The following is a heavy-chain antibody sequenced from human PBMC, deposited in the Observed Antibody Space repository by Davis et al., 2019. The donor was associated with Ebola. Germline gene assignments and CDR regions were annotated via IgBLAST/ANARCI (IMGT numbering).Heavy chain of an antibody. J-gene: IGHJ2*01. Sequence: GGSLRLSCAASGFTFSSYSMSWVSHAPGKGLEWVSVIYRDGRTYYAASVKGRFTVSRDNSKNTLFLQMDSLRAEDTAVYYCTRHVSGDFWYFDLWGRGTLVTVSS. V-gene: IGHV3-66*04. CDR2: IYRDGRT. CDR3: TRHVSGDFWYFDL. CDR1: GFTFSSYS. D-gene: IGHD4-17*01.